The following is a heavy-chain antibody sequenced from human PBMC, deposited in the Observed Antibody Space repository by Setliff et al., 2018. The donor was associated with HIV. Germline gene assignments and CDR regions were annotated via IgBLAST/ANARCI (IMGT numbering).Heavy chain of an antibody. V-gene: IGHV1-69*06. J-gene: IGHJ3*02. D-gene: IGHD1-1*01. CDR3: ARDKFGTASRALDI. CDR1: GGTFSNYG. CDR2: IIPISGTA. Sequence: EASVKVSCKASGGTFSNYGMSWVRQAPGQGLEWMGGIIPISGTANYAQKFQGRVTITADKSTSTAYMELSSLRSEDTAVYYCARDKFGTASRALDIWGQGTMVTVSS.